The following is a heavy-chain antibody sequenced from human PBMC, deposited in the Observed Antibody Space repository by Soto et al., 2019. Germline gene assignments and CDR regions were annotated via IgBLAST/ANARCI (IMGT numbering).Heavy chain of an antibody. Sequence: QVQLQESGPGLVKPSQTLSLTCTVSGGSISSGGYYWSWIRQHPGKGLEWIGYIYYSGSTYYNPSLKGRVTISVDTSKNQFSLKLSSVTAADTAVYYCARDVRYFDDGRSQRGGYYYGMDVWGQGTTVTVSS. CDR1: GGSISSGGYY. D-gene: IGHD3-9*01. CDR2: IYYSGST. V-gene: IGHV4-31*03. CDR3: ARDVRYFDDGRSQRGGYYYGMDV. J-gene: IGHJ6*02.